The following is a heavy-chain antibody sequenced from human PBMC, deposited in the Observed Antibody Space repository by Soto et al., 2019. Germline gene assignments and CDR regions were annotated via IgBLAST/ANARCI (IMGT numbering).Heavy chain of an antibody. CDR2: INPNSGGT. CDR1: GYTFSDYY. D-gene: IGHD6-6*01. Sequence: ASVKVSCKASGYTFSDYYIHWVRQAPGQGLEWMGWINPNSGGTKYAPKFQGGVTMTRDTSITTAYMELSRLRSGDTAVYYCARDFKVGYSSSSSRGPKPQYYYYYYGMDVWGQGTTVTV. V-gene: IGHV1-2*02. J-gene: IGHJ6*02. CDR3: ARDFKVGYSSSSSRGPKPQYYYYYYGMDV.